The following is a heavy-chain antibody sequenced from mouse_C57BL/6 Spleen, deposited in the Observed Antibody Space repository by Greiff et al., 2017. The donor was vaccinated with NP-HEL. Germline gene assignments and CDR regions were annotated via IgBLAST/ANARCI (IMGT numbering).Heavy chain of an antibody. CDR2: IDPSDSYT. Sequence: QVQLQQSGAELVMPGASVKLSCKASGYTFTSYWMHWVKQRPGQGLEWIGEIDPSDSYTNYNQKFKGKSTLTVDKSSSTAYMQLSSLTSEDSAVYYCARGTTSRYFDVWGTGTTVTVSS. V-gene: IGHV1-69*01. CDR1: GYTFTSYW. CDR3: ARGTTSRYFDV. J-gene: IGHJ1*03. D-gene: IGHD1-1*01.